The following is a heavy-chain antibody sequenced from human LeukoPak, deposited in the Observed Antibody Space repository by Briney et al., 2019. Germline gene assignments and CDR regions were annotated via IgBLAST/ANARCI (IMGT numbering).Heavy chain of an antibody. V-gene: IGHV4-34*01. CDR2: INHSGST. J-gene: IGHJ6*03. CDR3: ARVSWYYDFWSSYYMDV. D-gene: IGHD3-3*01. CDR1: GGSFSGYY. Sequence: SETLSLTCAVYGGSFSGYYWSWIRQPPGKGLEWIGEINHSGSTNYNPSLKSRVTISVDTSKNQFSLKLSSVTAADTAVYYCARVSWYYDFWSSYYMDVWGKGTTVTVSS.